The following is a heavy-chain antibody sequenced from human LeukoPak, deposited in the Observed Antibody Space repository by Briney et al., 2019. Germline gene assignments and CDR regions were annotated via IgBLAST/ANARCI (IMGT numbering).Heavy chain of an antibody. D-gene: IGHD3-10*01. V-gene: IGHV1-69*05. CDR3: ASYTYYYGSGSYHFDY. Sequence: ASVKVSCKASGGTFSSSAISWVRQAPGQGLEWMGGIIPIFGTANYAQKFQGRVTITTDESTSTAYMELSSLRSEDTAVYYCASYTYYYGSGSYHFDYWGQGTLVTVSS. J-gene: IGHJ4*02. CDR2: IIPIFGTA. CDR1: GGTFSSSA.